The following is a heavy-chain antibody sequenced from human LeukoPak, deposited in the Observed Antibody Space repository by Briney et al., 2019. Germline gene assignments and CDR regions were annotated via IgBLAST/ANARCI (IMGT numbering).Heavy chain of an antibody. V-gene: IGHV3-23*01. Sequence: GGSLRLSCAASGFTFSSYAMNWVRQAPGKGLEWVSAITGSGGRTYYADSVKGRFTISRDNAKNSLYLQMNSLRAEDTAVYYCARDFVGFDPWGQGTLVTVSS. J-gene: IGHJ5*02. D-gene: IGHD2-21*01. CDR2: ITGSGGRT. CDR3: ARDFVGFDP. CDR1: GFTFSSYA.